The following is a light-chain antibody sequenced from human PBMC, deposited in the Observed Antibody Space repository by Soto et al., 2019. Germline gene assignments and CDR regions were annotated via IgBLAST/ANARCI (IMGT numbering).Light chain of an antibody. CDR1: QSVSNY. V-gene: IGKV1-39*01. J-gene: IGKJ5*01. CDR3: QQSYTTPFT. CDR2: TAS. Sequence: DIQMTQSPSSLSASVGDRVTITCRASQSVSNYLNWFQHKPGRAPMLLIHTASTLRSGVPSRFSGSGSGADFTLTISSLQREDFATYYCQQSYTTPFTFGQGTRLEI.